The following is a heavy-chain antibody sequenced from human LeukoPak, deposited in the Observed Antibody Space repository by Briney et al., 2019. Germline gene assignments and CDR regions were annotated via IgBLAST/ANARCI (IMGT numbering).Heavy chain of an antibody. CDR3: ARVKKYDFWSGYYHDAFDI. Sequence: ASVKVSCKASGYTFTSYGISWVRQAPGQGLEWMGWISAYNGNTNYAQKLQGRVTMTTDTSTSTAYMELRSLRSDDTAVYYCARVKKYDFWSGYYHDAFDIWGRGTMVTVSS. D-gene: IGHD3-3*01. J-gene: IGHJ3*02. CDR2: ISAYNGNT. V-gene: IGHV1-18*01. CDR1: GYTFTSYG.